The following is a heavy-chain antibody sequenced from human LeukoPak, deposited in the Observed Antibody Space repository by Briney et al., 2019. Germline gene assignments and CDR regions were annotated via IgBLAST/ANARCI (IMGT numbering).Heavy chain of an antibody. CDR3: ARDVRYYDSNAFPSTHYFDY. CDR2: ISYDGNNI. D-gene: IGHD3-9*01. J-gene: IGHJ4*02. V-gene: IGHV3-30-3*01. Sequence: GGSLRLSCAASEFTFSTYAMHWVRQAPGEGLEWVAVISYDGNNIYYADSVKGRFTISRDNSKNTLYLQMSSLRAEDTAVYYCARDVRYYDSNAFPSTHYFDYWGQGTLVTVSS. CDR1: EFTFSTYA.